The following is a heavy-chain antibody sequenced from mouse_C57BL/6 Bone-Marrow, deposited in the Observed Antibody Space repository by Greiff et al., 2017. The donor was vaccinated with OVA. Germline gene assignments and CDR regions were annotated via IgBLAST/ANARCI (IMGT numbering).Heavy chain of an antibody. CDR3: SREGGDSSGYWFAY. V-gene: IGHV1-69*01. CDR2: INPSDSYT. J-gene: IGHJ3*01. D-gene: IGHD3-2*02. Sequence: QVQLQQPGAELVLPGASVKLSCKASGYTFTSYWMHWVKQRPGQGLEWIGEINPSDSYTNYNQKFKGKSTLTVDKSSGTAYMQLSSLTSEDSAIYYCSREGGDSSGYWFAYWGQGTLVTVSA. CDR1: GYTFTSYW.